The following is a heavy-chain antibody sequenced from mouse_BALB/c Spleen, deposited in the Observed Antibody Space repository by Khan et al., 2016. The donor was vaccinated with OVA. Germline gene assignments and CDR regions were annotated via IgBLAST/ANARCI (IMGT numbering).Heavy chain of an antibody. Sequence: EVELVESGGDLVKPEGSLKLSCAASGFTFSTYGMSWVRQTPDKRLEWVATISSGGSYTYYPDSVNGRFTISRDNAKNTLYLQMSSLKSEDTAIYYCARLAYDDCSEGFAYWGQGTLVTVSA. D-gene: IGHD1-1*01. CDR2: ISSGGSYT. CDR1: GFTFSTYG. V-gene: IGHV5-6*01. CDR3: ARLAYDDCSEGFAY. J-gene: IGHJ3*01.